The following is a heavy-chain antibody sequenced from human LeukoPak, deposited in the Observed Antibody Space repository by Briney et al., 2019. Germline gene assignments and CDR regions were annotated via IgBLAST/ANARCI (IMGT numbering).Heavy chain of an antibody. V-gene: IGHV3-30*02. CDR3: AKDGAEWELLNAFDI. Sequence: GGSLRLSCAAPGFTFSSYGMHWVRQAPGKGLEWVAFIRYDGSNKYYADSVKGRFTISRDNSKNTLYLQMNSLRAEDTAVYYCAKDGAEWELLNAFDIWGQGTMVTVSS. CDR2: IRYDGSNK. D-gene: IGHD1-26*01. CDR1: GFTFSSYG. J-gene: IGHJ3*02.